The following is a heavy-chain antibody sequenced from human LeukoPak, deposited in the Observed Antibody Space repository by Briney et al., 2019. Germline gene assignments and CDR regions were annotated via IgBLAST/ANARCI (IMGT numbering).Heavy chain of an antibody. V-gene: IGHV4-39*01. CDR3: ARQGGGTMVRGVIKDWFDL. D-gene: IGHD3-10*01. Sequence: SETLSLTCTVSGGSITTNINYWVWIRQPPGKGLEWIGSIYFSGTTYDNPSLKSRVTISVDTSKNQFSLKLNSVTAAATAVYYCARQGGGTMVRGVIKDWFDLWGQGTLVTVSS. CDR2: IYFSGTT. J-gene: IGHJ5*02. CDR1: GGSITTNINY.